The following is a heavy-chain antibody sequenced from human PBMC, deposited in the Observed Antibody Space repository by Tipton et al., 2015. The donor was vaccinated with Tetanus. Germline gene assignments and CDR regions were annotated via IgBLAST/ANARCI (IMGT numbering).Heavy chain of an antibody. CDR1: GGSISTYH. Sequence: TLSLTCTVSGGSISTYHWNWIRQSPGKGLEWIGYIDYFGTTKYNPSLKSRVAMSVDTSKNQLSLKLSSVTSADTAVYYCARTRSTYGTNFDYWGQGTLVTVSS. V-gene: IGHV4-59*01. CDR3: ARTRSTYGTNFDY. D-gene: IGHD3-10*01. CDR2: IDYFGTT. J-gene: IGHJ4*02.